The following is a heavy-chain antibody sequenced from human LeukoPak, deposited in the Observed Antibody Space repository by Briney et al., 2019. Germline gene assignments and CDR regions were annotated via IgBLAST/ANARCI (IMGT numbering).Heavy chain of an antibody. CDR3: ARDYYGDYVFDY. CDR1: GFTFSSYS. V-gene: IGHV3-21*01. CDR2: ISSSGSYI. J-gene: IGHJ4*02. Sequence: GGSLRLSCAASGFTFSSYSMNWVRQAPGKGLEWVSSISSSGSYIYYADSVKGRFTISRDNAKISLDLQMNSLRAEDTAVYYCARDYYGDYVFDYWGQGALVTASS. D-gene: IGHD4-17*01.